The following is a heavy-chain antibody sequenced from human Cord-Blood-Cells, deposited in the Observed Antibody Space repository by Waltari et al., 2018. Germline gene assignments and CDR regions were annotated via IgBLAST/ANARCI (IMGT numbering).Heavy chain of an antibody. Sequence: QVQLQQWGAGLLKPSETLSLTCAVYGGPVRAYYCSWVRQPPGKGLEWIGEINHSGSTNYNPSLKSRVTISVDTSKNQFSLKLSSVTAADTAVYYCARRGIAAAGTGGVDYWGQGTLVTVSS. V-gene: IGHV4-34*01. D-gene: IGHD6-13*01. CDR1: GGPVRAYY. CDR2: INHSGST. CDR3: ARRGIAAAGTGGVDY. J-gene: IGHJ4*02.